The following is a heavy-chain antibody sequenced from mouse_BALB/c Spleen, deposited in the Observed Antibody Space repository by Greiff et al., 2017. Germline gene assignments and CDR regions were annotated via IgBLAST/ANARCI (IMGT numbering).Heavy chain of an antibody. V-gene: IGHV1-63*02. CDR1: GYTFTNYW. Sequence: VQLQQSGAELVRPGTSVKISCKASGYTFTNYWLGWVKQRPGHGLEWIGDIYPGGGYTNYNEKFKGKATLTADTSSSTAYMQLSSLTSEDSAVYFCARTPSGRYFDVWGAGTTVTVSS. CDR3: ARTPSGRYFDV. J-gene: IGHJ1*01. D-gene: IGHD4-1*02. CDR2: IYPGGGYT.